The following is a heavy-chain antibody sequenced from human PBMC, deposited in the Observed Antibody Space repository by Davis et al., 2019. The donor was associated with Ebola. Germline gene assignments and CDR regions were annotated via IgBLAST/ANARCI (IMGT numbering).Heavy chain of an antibody. Sequence: GESLKISCAASGFTFSSYGMHWVRQAPGKGLEWVAVIWYDGSNKYYADSVKGRFTISRDNSKNTLYLQMNSLRAEDTAVYYCARDQGKKSSSQLYYYYGMDVWGQGTTVTVSS. CDR1: GFTFSSYG. D-gene: IGHD6-13*01. J-gene: IGHJ6*02. CDR3: ARDQGKKSSSQLYYYYGMDV. CDR2: IWYDGSNK. V-gene: IGHV3-33*01.